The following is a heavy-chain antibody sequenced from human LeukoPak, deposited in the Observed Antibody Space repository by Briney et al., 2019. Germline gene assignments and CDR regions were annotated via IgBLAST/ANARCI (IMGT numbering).Heavy chain of an antibody. CDR3: THGSMYQLDY. Sequence: PGGSLRLSCAASGFTFTSYAMSWVRQAPGKGLEWVSAISGSGGSTYYADSVKGRFTISRDNSKDTLYLQMNSLRAEDTAVYYCTHGSMYQLDYWGQGTLVTVSS. CDR2: ISGSGGST. J-gene: IGHJ4*02. V-gene: IGHV3-23*01. D-gene: IGHD2-2*01. CDR1: GFTFTSYA.